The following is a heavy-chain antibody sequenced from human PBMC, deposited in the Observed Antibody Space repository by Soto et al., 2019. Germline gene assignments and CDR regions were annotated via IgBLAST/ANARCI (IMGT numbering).Heavy chain of an antibody. V-gene: IGHV4-39*01. J-gene: IGHJ1*01. Sequence: QLQLQESGPGLVKPSETLSLTCTVSGGSISSSTYYWGWIRQPPGKGLEWIGSIYYSGNTYYSPPLYILVTMAGDTAKNQCSLRRSSVTAADTAVYYCARHGYNTGSYAEYVQHWGQGTLVTVSS. CDR1: GGSISSSTYY. D-gene: IGHD1-26*01. CDR3: ARHGYNTGSYAEYVQH. CDR2: IYYSGNT.